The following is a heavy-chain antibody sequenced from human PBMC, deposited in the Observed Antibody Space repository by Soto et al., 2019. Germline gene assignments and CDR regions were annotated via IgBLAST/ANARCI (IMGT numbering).Heavy chain of an antibody. D-gene: IGHD3-16*01. CDR2: ISYAGSNK. V-gene: IGHV3-30*03. CDR1: GFTFSSYG. Sequence: QVQLVESGGGVVQPGRSLRLSCAASGFTFSSYGMHWVRQAPGKGLEWVAAISYAGSNKYYADSVKGRFTIYRDNSKNPLYLQMNGLRAEDTAVYYCARGQGDLDVWGQGTTVTVSS. CDR3: ARGQGDLDV. J-gene: IGHJ6*02.